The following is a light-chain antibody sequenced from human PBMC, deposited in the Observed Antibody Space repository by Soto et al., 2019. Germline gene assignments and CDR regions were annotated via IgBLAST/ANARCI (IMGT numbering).Light chain of an antibody. J-gene: IGKJ1*01. CDR3: QQYNTYWT. CDR2: KAS. V-gene: IGKV1-5*03. Sequence: IQMTQSPSTLPASVGDRVTITCRASQSINNWLAWYQQKPGKAPKLLIYKASTLESGVPSRFSGSGSGTEFTLTISSLQPDDFATYYCQQYNTYWTFCQGTKVEIK. CDR1: QSINNW.